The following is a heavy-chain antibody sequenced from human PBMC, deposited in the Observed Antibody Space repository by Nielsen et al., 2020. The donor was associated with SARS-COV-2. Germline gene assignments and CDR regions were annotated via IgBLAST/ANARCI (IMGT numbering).Heavy chain of an antibody. CDR1: GFTFSSYW. CDR2: IWYDGSNK. D-gene: IGHD4-17*01. V-gene: IGHV3-33*08. Sequence: GESLKISCAASGFTFSSYWMSWVRQAPGKGLEWVAVIWYDGSNKYYADSVKGRFTISRDNSKNTLYLQMNSLRAEDTAVYYCAREGTTVTSYMDVWGKGTTVTVSS. CDR3: AREGTTVTSYMDV. J-gene: IGHJ6*03.